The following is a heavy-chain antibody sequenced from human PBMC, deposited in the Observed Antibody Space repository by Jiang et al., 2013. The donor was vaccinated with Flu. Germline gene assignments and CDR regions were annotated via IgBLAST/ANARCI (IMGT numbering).Heavy chain of an antibody. J-gene: IGHJ4*02. Sequence: SGAEVKKPGASVKVSCEASGYTFTGYYMHWVRQAPGQGLEWMGWINPNSGGTNYAQKFQGRVTMTRDTSISTAYMELTSLRSDDTAVYYCARDWEYGDPGWFYFDYWGQGTLVTVSS. CDR3: ARDWEYGDPGWFYFDY. CDR2: INPNSGGT. V-gene: IGHV1-2*02. CDR1: GYTFTGYY. D-gene: IGHD4-17*01.